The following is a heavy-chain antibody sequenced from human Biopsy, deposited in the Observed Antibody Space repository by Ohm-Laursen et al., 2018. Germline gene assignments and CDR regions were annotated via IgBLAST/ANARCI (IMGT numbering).Heavy chain of an antibody. J-gene: IGHJ2*01. D-gene: IGHD3-9*01. CDR2: VFHSGIT. CDR1: GGSVSSNVHY. V-gene: IGHV4-39*07. CDR3: VRLNRRGNIIFFDY. Sequence: GTLSLTCTVSGGSVSSNVHYWAWIRQPPGKGLECIGTVFHSGITFYNPSLKSRVTISVDTSKSQFSLTLTSVTAADTAVYYCVRLNRRGNIIFFDYWGRGTLVTVSS.